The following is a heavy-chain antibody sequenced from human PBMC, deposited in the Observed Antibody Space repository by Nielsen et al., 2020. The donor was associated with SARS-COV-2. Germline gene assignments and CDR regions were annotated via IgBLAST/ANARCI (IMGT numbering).Heavy chain of an antibody. CDR1: GYTFTSYG. V-gene: IGHV1-18*01. CDR3: AREDIVVVPAAGGNAFDI. J-gene: IGHJ3*02. D-gene: IGHD2-2*01. CDR2: ISAYNGNT. Sequence: ASVKVSCKASGYTFTSYGISWVRQAPGQGLEWMGWISAYNGNTNYAQKLQGRVTMTTDTSTSTAYMELRSLRSDDTAVYYCAREDIVVVPAAGGNAFDIWGQGTMVTVSS.